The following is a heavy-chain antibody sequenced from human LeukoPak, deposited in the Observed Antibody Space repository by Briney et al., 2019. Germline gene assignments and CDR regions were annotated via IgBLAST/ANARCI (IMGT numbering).Heavy chain of an antibody. J-gene: IGHJ4*02. Sequence: GGSLRLSCAASGFTFSSYAMSWVRQAPGKGLEWVSAISGSGGSTYYADSVKGRFTISRDNSRDTLYLQMTSLRAEDTAVYYCAKGYYDYVWGSYYFDYWGQGTLVTVSS. CDR1: GFTFSSYA. D-gene: IGHD3-16*01. CDR3: AKGYYDYVWGSYYFDY. V-gene: IGHV3-23*01. CDR2: ISGSGGST.